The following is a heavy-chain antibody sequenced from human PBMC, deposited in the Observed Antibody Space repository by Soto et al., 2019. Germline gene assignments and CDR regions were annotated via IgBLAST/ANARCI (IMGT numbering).Heavy chain of an antibody. CDR3: AKGRYSGYLRDY. CDR2: ISGSGGST. J-gene: IGHJ4*02. Sequence: EVQLLESGGGLVQPGGSLRLSCAASGFTFSSYAMSWVRQAPGKGLEWVSAISGSGGSTYYADSVKGRFTISRDNSKNTLYLQTNSLRAEDTAVYYCAKGRYSGYLRDYWGQGTLVTVSS. D-gene: IGHD5-12*01. CDR1: GFTFSSYA. V-gene: IGHV3-23*01.